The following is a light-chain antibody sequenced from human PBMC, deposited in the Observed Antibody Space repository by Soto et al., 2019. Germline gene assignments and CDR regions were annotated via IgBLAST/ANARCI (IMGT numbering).Light chain of an antibody. J-gene: IGKJ1*01. V-gene: IGKV3-15*01. Sequence: EVVMTKSPATLSVSPGERATLSCRASQSVSSNLAWYQQKPGQAPRLLIYGASTRATGIPARFSGSGSGTEFTLTISSLQSEDFAVYYCQHWTFGQRSKAAI. CDR2: GAS. CDR1: QSVSSN. CDR3: QHWT.